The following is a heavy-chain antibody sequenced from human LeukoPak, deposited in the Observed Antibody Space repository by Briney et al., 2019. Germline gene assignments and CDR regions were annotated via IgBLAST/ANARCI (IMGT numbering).Heavy chain of an antibody. D-gene: IGHD3-22*01. J-gene: IGHJ4*02. V-gene: IGHV3-23*01. Sequence: PGGSLRLSCAASGFTFSSYAMNWVRQTPGKGLEWVSVISGSGGSTYYADSVKGRFTISRDNSKNTLYLQMNSLRAEDTAVFYCAKGGGNYYDSSGHLDYWGQGTLVTVSS. CDR1: GFTFSSYA. CDR2: ISGSGGST. CDR3: AKGGGNYYDSSGHLDY.